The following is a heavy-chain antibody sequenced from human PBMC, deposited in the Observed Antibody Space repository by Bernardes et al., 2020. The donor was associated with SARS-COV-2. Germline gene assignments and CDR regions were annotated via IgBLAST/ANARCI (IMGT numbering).Heavy chain of an antibody. CDR3: AMSSMARGYYFYAMDV. CDR1: GITFSDFY. J-gene: IGHJ6*02. Sequence: GGSLRLSCAASGITFSDFYMSWVRQAPGEGLEWISYISPAANTIAYASSVKGRFTISRDNTKNSLFLHMNNLRAEDTAVYYCAMSSMARGYYFYAMDVWGQGTRVTVSS. CDR2: ISPAANTI. D-gene: IGHD3-10*01. V-gene: IGHV3-11*01.